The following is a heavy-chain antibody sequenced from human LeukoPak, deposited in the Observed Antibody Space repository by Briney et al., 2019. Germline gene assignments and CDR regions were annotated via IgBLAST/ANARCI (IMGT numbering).Heavy chain of an antibody. D-gene: IGHD6-19*01. Sequence: GASVKVSCKASGGTFSSYAISWVRQAPGQGLEWMGGIIPIFGTANYAQKFQGRVTITADKSTSTAYMELSSLRSEDTAVYYCARGPVAVEGPLDPWGQGTLVTVSS. J-gene: IGHJ5*02. CDR3: ARGPVAVEGPLDP. V-gene: IGHV1-69*06. CDR1: GGTFSSYA. CDR2: IIPIFGTA.